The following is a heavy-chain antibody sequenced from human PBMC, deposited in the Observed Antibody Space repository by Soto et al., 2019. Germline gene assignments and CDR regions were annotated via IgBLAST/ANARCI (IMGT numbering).Heavy chain of an antibody. J-gene: IGHJ6*02. CDR3: ARGGSITMVRGVIPKRDYYYYGMDV. CDR1: GGSFSGYY. CDR2: IYHSGST. V-gene: IGHV4-34*01. D-gene: IGHD3-10*01. Sequence: SETLSLTCAVYGGSFSGYYWSWIRQPPGKGLEWIGEIYHSGSTNYNPSLKSRVTISVDTSKNQFSLKLTSVTAADTAVYYCARGGSITMVRGVIPKRDYYYYGMDVWGQGTTVTVSS.